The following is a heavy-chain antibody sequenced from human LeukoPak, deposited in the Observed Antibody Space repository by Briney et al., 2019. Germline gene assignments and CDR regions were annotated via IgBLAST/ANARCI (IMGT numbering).Heavy chain of an antibody. V-gene: IGHV3-23*01. D-gene: IGHD4-17*01. CDR1: GFTFSSYA. CDR2: ISGGGTRT. CDR3: AKGRGRGDYDLTGRFSTHFDS. J-gene: IGHJ4*02. Sequence: GGSLRLSCAASGFTFSSYAMSWVRQAPGKGPVWVSAISGGGTRTYYADSVTGRFTISRDNSKNTVYLQMNSLRGEDTAVYFCAKGRGRGDYDLTGRFSTHFDSWGQGTLVVVSS.